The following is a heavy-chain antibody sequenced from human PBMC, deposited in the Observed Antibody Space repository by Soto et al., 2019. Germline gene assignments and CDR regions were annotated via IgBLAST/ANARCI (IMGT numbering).Heavy chain of an antibody. V-gene: IGHV3-23*01. CDR1: GFTFSSYA. J-gene: IGHJ4*02. D-gene: IGHD6-13*01. Sequence: EVPLLESGGGLVQPGGSLRLSCAASGFTFSSYAMSWVRQAPGKGLEWVSAISVSGGSTYYADSVKGRFTISRDNSKNTLYLQMNSLRAEDTAVYYCAKGSGSSWFSSWGQGTLVTVSS. CDR2: ISVSGGST. CDR3: AKGSGSSWFSS.